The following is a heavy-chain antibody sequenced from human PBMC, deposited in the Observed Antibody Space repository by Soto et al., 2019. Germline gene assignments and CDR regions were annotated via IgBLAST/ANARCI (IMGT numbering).Heavy chain of an antibody. V-gene: IGHV1-2*02. CDR1: GYTFSNYG. J-gene: IGHJ4*02. CDR3: ARLTGYSFYYFDY. D-gene: IGHD5-18*01. Sequence: ASVKVSCKTSGYTFSNYGITWVRQAPGQPLEWLGWINPNSGGTNYAQKFRGRVTMTRDTSISTAYMELSRLRSDDTAVYYCARLTGYSFYYFDYWGQGTLVTVSS. CDR2: INPNSGGT.